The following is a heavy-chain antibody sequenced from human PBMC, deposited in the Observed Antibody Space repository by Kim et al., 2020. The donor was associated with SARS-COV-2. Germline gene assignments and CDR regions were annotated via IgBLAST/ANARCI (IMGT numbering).Heavy chain of an antibody. D-gene: IGHD1-26*01. CDR1: GGTFSSYA. CDR2: IIPIFGTA. V-gene: IGHV1-69*13. CDR3: ARDELRSGSYRRKNDAFDI. J-gene: IGHJ3*02. Sequence: SVKVSCKASGGTFSSYAISWVRQAPGQGLEWMGGIIPIFGTANYAQKFQGRVTITADESTSTAYMELSSLRSEDTAVYYCARDELRSGSYRRKNDAFDIWGQGTMVTVSS.